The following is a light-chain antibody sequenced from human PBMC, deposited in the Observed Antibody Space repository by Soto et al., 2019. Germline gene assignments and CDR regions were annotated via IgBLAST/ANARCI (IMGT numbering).Light chain of an antibody. CDR1: QTISSW. V-gene: IGKV1-5*03. J-gene: IGKJ1*01. Sequence: THCTSCLAASVGVSVGGSCRASQTISSWLAWYQRKPGKAPKLLIYKASTLKSGVPSRFSGSGSGTEFTLTISSLQPDDFATYYCQHYNSYSEAFGQGTNV. CDR2: KAS. CDR3: QHYNSYSEA.